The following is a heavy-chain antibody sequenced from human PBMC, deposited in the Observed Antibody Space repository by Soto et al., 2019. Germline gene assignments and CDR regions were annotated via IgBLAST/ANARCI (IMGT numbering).Heavy chain of an antibody. CDR2: IYYSGST. V-gene: IGHV4-59*01. Sequence: SETLSLTCTVSGGSISSYYWSWIRQPPGKGLEWIGYIYYSGSTNYNPSLKSRVTISVDTSKNQFSLKLSSVTAADTAVYYCARVGVGSSSWYWFDPWGQGTLVTVSS. CDR3: ARVGVGSSSWYWFDP. CDR1: GGSISSYY. D-gene: IGHD6-13*01. J-gene: IGHJ5*02.